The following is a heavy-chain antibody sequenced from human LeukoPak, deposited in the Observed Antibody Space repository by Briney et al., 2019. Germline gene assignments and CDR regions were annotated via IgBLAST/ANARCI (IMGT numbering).Heavy chain of an antibody. V-gene: IGHV4-30-4*08. CDR3: ARAVIVVVPAAMGDAFDI. CDR1: GGSISSGDYY. D-gene: IGHD2-2*01. CDR2: IYYSGST. J-gene: IGHJ3*02. Sequence: SETLSLTCTVSGGSISSGDYYWSWIRQPPGKGLEWIGYIYYSGSTYYNPSLKSRVTISVDTSKNQFSLKLSSVTAADTAVYYCARAVIVVVPAAMGDAFDIWGQGTMVTVSS.